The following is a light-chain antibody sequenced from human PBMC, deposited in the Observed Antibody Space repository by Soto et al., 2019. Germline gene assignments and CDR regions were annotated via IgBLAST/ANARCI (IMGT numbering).Light chain of an antibody. V-gene: IGLV1-44*01. J-gene: IGLJ2*01. CDR1: SSNIGSNT. Sequence: QSVLTQPPSASGTPGQRVTISCSGSSSNIGSNTVNWYQQLPGTAPKLLLYSNNQRPSGVPDRFSCSKSGTSASLAISGLQSEDEADYYCAAWDDSLNGHVVFGGGTKVTVL. CDR2: SNN. CDR3: AAWDDSLNGHVV.